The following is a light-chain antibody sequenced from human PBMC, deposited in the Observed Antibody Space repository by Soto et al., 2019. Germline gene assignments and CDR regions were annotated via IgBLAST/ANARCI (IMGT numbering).Light chain of an antibody. CDR1: SRDIGDDNY. CDR2: GVS. V-gene: IGLV2-14*01. CDR3: KLYGSSTTLV. Sequence: QSALTQPASASASPGQSITISCTGTSRDIGDDNYVSWQQQHPSQAPKLIIYGVSNRPSGISNRFSGSKSGDTASLTISGLQSEDEADYYCKLYGSSTTLVFGGGTKLTVL. J-gene: IGLJ2*01.